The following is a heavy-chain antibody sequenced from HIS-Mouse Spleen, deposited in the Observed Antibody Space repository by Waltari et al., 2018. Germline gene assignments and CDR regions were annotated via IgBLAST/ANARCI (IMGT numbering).Heavy chain of an antibody. CDR3: AREIPYSSSWYDWYFDL. D-gene: IGHD6-13*01. Sequence: QLQLQESGPGLVKPSETLSLPCTVSGGSISSSIYYWGWIRQPPGKGLAWIGSIYYSGSTYYNPSLKSRVTISVDTSKNQFSLKLSSVTAADTAVYYCAREIPYSSSWYDWYFDLWGRGTLVTVSS. CDR1: GGSISSSIYY. V-gene: IGHV4-39*07. J-gene: IGHJ2*01. CDR2: IYYSGST.